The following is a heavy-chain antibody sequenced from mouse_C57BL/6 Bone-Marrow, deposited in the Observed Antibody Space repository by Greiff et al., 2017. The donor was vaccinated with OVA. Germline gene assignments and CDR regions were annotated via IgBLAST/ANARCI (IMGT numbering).Heavy chain of an antibody. J-gene: IGHJ4*01. Sequence: DVKLVESGGGLVKPGGSLKLSCAASGFTFSDYGMHWVRQAPEKGLEWVAYISSGSSTIYYADTVKGRFTISRDNAKNTRFLQMTSLRSEDTAMYYCARNYYGSSYHYAMDYWGQGTSVTVSS. V-gene: IGHV5-17*01. CDR2: ISSGSSTI. CDR1: GFTFSDYG. CDR3: ARNYYGSSYHYAMDY. D-gene: IGHD1-1*01.